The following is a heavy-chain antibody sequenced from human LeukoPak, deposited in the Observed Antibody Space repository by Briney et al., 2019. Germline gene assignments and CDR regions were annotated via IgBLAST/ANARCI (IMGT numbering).Heavy chain of an antibody. CDR2: ISSNGGST. CDR3: VKDVGYSDNGFDY. J-gene: IGHJ4*02. D-gene: IGHD1-26*01. Sequence: GGSLRLSCSASGFTFSSYAMHWDRQAPGKGLEYVSAISSNGGSTYYADSVKGRFTISRDNSKNTLYLQMSSLRAEDTAVYYCVKDVGYSDNGFDYWGQGTLVTVSS. V-gene: IGHV3-64D*06. CDR1: GFTFSSYA.